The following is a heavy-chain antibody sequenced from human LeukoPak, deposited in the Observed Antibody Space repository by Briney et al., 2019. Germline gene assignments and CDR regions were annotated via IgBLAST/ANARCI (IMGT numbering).Heavy chain of an antibody. V-gene: IGHV3-23*01. CDR3: AKPPGLRRLDP. Sequence: GGSLRLSCAASGFTFSSYAMNWVRQVPGKGLAWVSGINNSGGSTYYADSVKGRFTISRDNSKNTLYLQMNSLRAEDTAVYYCAKPPGLRRLDPWGQGTLVTVSS. CDR2: INNSGGST. J-gene: IGHJ5*02. D-gene: IGHD5-12*01. CDR1: GFTFSSYA.